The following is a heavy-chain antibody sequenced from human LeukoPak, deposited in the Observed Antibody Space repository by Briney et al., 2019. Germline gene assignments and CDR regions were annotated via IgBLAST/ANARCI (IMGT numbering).Heavy chain of an antibody. CDR2: IYPGDSDN. J-gene: IGHJ4*02. V-gene: IGHV5-51*01. D-gene: IGHD3-22*01. CDR1: GYSFTSYW. CDR3: ARLPVITTYSEFDY. Sequence: GESLKISCKGFGYSFTSYWLGWVRQMPGKGLEGMGIIYPGDSDNRYSPSFQGQVTISADKSSSTAYLQWSSLKASDTAMYYCARLPVITTYSEFDYWGQGTLVTVSS.